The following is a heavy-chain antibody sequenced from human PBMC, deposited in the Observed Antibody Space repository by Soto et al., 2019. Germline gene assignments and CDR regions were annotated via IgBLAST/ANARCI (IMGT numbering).Heavy chain of an antibody. CDR3: AREGRVAVAGYYYYYGMDV. CDR1: GGSFSGYY. V-gene: IGHV4-34*01. CDR2: INHSGST. J-gene: IGHJ6*02. Sequence: PSETLSLTCAVYGGSFSGYYWSWIRQPPGKGLEWIGEINHSGSTNYNPSLKSRVTISVDTSKNQFSLKLSSVTAADTAVYYCAREGRVAVAGYYYYYGMDVWGQGTTVTVSS. D-gene: IGHD6-19*01.